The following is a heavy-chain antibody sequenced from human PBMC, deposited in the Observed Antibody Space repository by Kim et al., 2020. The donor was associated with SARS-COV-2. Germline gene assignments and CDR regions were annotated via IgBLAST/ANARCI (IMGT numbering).Heavy chain of an antibody. CDR3: ARTGGYTEYDPHFAS. Sequence: GGSLRLSCELPGDIYMSWIRQPPGKGLEWVSTIYSDGNTHYADSVKGRFTFSRDSSKKTLLLQMNSLRPEDTAVYYCARTGGYTEYDPHFASWGQGILVTVSS. CDR1: GDIY. J-gene: IGHJ5*01. D-gene: IGHD5-18*01. CDR2: IYSDGNT. V-gene: IGHV3-53*05.